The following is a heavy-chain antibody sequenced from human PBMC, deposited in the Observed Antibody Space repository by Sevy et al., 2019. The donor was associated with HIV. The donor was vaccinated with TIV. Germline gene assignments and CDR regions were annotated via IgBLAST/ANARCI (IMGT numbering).Heavy chain of an antibody. J-gene: IGHJ4*02. Sequence: GGSLRLSCEVSGFTFSNYWMTWVRQAPGKGREWVANIKEDGSDKYYGDSVKGRFSLSRDNAKNSLYLQMDSLRAEDTAVYYCVRDGLASATDFDYWGQGTLVTVSS. V-gene: IGHV3-7*01. D-gene: IGHD2-15*01. CDR1: GFTFSNYW. CDR3: VRDGLASATDFDY. CDR2: IKEDGSDK.